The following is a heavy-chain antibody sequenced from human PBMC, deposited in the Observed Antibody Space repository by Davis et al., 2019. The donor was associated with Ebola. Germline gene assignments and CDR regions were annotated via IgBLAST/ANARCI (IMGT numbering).Heavy chain of an antibody. CDR1: GFTFNYYG. J-gene: IGHJ4*02. D-gene: IGHD7-27*01. CDR3: AREENGGLFDF. V-gene: IGHV3-30*03. CDR2: ISYDGSNT. Sequence: GESLKISCAASGFTFNYYGIHWVRHAPGKGLEWVALISYDGSNTYYADSVRGRFTISRDNSKNTLHLQMDGLRAEDTAIYYCAREENGGLFDFWGQGTLVTVSS.